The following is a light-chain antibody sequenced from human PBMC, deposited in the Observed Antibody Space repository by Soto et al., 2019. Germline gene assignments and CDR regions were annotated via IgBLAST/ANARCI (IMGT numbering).Light chain of an antibody. Sequence: IVSTQSPGTLSLSPGERATLSCRASQPVSSNYLAWYQHKPGQAPRLLIYGASSRATGIPDRFSGSGSGTDFTLTISRLEPEDFAVYYCQQYGNSLRTFGQGTKVDIK. CDR2: GAS. V-gene: IGKV3-20*01. CDR1: QPVSSNY. J-gene: IGKJ1*01. CDR3: QQYGNSLRT.